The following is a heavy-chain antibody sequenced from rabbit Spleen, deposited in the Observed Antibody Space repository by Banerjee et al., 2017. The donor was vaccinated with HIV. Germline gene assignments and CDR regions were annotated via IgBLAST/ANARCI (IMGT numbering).Heavy chain of an antibody. CDR1: GFSFSSSYW. Sequence: QSLEESGGDLVKPGASLTLTCTASGFSFSSSYWICWVRQAPGKGLEWIGYIVPIFGVTYYANWVNGRFTISIHNAQNTLYLQLNSLTAADTATYFCARDLTGVIGWNFNLWGPGTLVTVS. CDR2: IVPIFGVT. D-gene: IGHD1-1*01. J-gene: IGHJ4*01. V-gene: IGHV1S40*01. CDR3: ARDLTGVIGWNFNL.